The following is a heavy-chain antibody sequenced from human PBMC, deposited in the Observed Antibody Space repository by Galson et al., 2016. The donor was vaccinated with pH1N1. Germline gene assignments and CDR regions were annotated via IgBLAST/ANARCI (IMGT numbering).Heavy chain of an antibody. D-gene: IGHD3-10*01. CDR1: DFTFSTFW. V-gene: IGHV3-7*01. J-gene: IGHJ4*02. CDR3: VRDPGWGGLDY. Sequence: PVWSLRLSCAASDFTFSTFWMAWVRQAPGNGLEWVALINGDGSQKYYVDSVKGRFTISRDNTKKSLYLQINNLRAEDTALYYCVRDPGWGGLDYWGQGALVIVSS. CDR2: INGDGSQK.